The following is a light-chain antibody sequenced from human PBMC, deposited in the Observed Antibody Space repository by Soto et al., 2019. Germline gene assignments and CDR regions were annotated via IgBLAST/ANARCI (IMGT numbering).Light chain of an antibody. V-gene: IGLV1-44*01. CDR1: SSNIGRNT. J-gene: IGLJ2*01. CDR3: AAWDDSLNGPV. CDR2: SND. Sequence: QLVLTQPPSASGTPGQRVTISCSGSSSNIGRNTVNWYQQFPGTAPKLLISSNDQRPSGVPDRFSGSKSGTSASLAISGLQSEDEADYYCAAWDDSLNGPVFGGGTKLTVL.